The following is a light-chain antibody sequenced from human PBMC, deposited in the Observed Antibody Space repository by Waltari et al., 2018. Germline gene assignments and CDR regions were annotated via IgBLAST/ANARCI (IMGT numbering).Light chain of an antibody. CDR2: TTS. V-gene: IGKV1D-16*01. CDR3: LQDYNYPRT. J-gene: IGKJ1*01. CDR1: QNINSW. Sequence: DIQMTQSPSSLSASVGDRVTITCRASQNINSWLAWYQQKPEKAPKSLIYTTSSLQSGVPSRFSGSVSGTDFTLTISSLQPEDFATYYCLQDYNYPRTFGQGTKVEIK.